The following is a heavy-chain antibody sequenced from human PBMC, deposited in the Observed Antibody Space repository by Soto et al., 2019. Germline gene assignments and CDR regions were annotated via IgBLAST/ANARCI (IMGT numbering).Heavy chain of an antibody. CDR3: ARDSGSYYLRSYFDY. J-gene: IGHJ4*02. CDR1: GCTFDDYG. Sequence: GGSLRLSCAASGCTFDDYGMSWVRQAPGKGLEWVSGINWNGGSTGYADSVKGRFTISRDNAKNSLYLQMNSLRAGDTALYYCARDSGSYYLRSYFDYWGQGTLVTVSS. CDR2: INWNGGST. V-gene: IGHV3-20*04. D-gene: IGHD1-26*01.